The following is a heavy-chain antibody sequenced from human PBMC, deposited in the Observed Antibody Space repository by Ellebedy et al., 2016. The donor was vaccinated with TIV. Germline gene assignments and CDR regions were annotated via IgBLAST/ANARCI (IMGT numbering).Heavy chain of an antibody. D-gene: IGHD4-17*01. CDR3: ARRLRYGDWYFDL. V-gene: IGHV4-59*01. Sequence: MPSETLSLTCTVSNDSIVRYFWNWMRQTPGKGLEWIGYIFYSGTTTYNPSLKSRVAISVDTSKNQFSLKLSSVTAADTAIYYCARRLRYGDWYFDLWGRGTLVTVSS. CDR2: IFYSGTT. CDR1: NDSIVRYF. J-gene: IGHJ2*01.